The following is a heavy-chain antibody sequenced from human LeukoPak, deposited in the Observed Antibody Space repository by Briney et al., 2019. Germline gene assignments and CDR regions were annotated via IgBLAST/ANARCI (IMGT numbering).Heavy chain of an antibody. J-gene: IGHJ4*02. V-gene: IGHV3-48*03. CDR3: ARARVGYYGSGSYGY. CDR1: GFTFSSYD. Sequence: PGGSLRLSCAASGFTFSSYDMNWVRQAPGKGLDWVSYISSSGSTIYYAASVKGRFTISRDNAKNSLYLQMNSLRAEDTAVYYCARARVGYYGSGSYGYWGQGTLVTVSS. CDR2: ISSSGSTI. D-gene: IGHD3-10*01.